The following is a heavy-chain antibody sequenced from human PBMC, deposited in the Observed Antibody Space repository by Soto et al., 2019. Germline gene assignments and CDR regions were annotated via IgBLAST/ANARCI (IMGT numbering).Heavy chain of an antibody. V-gene: IGHV5-51*01. CDR3: ARGGRIGTPPDY. CDR2: SFPGDSDT. D-gene: IGHD1-7*01. CDR1: GYNFGAYW. Sequence: GESLKISCQGSGYNFGAYWIGWVRQMPGKGLEWMGISFPGDSDTRYRPSFQGQVTISVDRSINTAYLQWSSLKASDTAMYFFARGGRIGTPPDYWGQGTQVTVSS. J-gene: IGHJ4*02.